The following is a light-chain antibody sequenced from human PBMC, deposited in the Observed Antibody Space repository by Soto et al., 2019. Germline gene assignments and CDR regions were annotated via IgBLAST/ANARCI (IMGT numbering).Light chain of an antibody. Sequence: QSVLTQPPSVSGAPGRSVTISCTGSSSNIGAGYDVHWYQQLPGTAPKLLIYGNSNRPSGVPDRFSGSKSGTSASLAITGLQAEDEADYYCQSYDSSLSALYVFGTGTKVTVL. CDR2: GNS. CDR1: SSNIGAGYD. J-gene: IGLJ1*01. V-gene: IGLV1-40*01. CDR3: QSYDSSLSALYV.